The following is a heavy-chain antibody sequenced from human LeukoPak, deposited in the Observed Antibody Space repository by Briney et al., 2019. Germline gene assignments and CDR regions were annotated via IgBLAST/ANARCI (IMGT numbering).Heavy chain of an antibody. CDR2: ISAYNGNT. CDR3: ARDIGGVVRGVIDY. V-gene: IGHV1-18*01. Sequence: GASVKVSCKTSGYTFTNYDINWVRQATGQGLEWMGWISAYNGNTNYAQKLQGRVTMTTDTSTSTAYMELRSLRSDDTAVYYCARDIGGVVRGVIDYWGQGTLVTVSS. CDR1: GYTFTNYD. J-gene: IGHJ4*02. D-gene: IGHD3-10*01.